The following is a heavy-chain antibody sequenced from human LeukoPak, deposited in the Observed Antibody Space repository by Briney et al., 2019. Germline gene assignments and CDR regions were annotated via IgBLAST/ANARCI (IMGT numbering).Heavy chain of an antibody. D-gene: IGHD4-23*01. CDR1: GGSISSYY. Sequence: SQTLSLTCAVSGGSISSYYCSWIRQPTGKGLDWIGRIYTSGSTNNPSLKSRVTLSVDTSKNQFSLKLSSVTAADTAVYYCARNAGNSDVDYWGQGTLVTVSS. J-gene: IGHJ4*02. V-gene: IGHV4-4*07. CDR2: IYTSGST. CDR3: ARNAGNSDVDY.